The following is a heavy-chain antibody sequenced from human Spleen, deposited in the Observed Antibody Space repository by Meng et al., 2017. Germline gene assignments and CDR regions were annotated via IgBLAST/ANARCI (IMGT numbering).Heavy chain of an antibody. Sequence: QEDLVHSGSELQKPWASVNVSCKPAGYTFDNYGIRWVRQAPGQGLEWMGWISTYKGHTNHAHKLHGRVTMTPVTTPSTAYMVLRSLSSAATAVYFSARDHGNWTYFYYWGQGTLVTVSS. CDR3: ARDHGNWTYFYY. CDR2: ISTYKGHT. D-gene: IGHD1-1*01. CDR1: GYTFDNYG. V-gene: IGHV1-18*01. J-gene: IGHJ4*02.